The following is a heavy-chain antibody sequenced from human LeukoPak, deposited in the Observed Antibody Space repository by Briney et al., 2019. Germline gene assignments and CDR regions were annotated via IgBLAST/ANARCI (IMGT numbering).Heavy chain of an antibody. Sequence: SVKVSCKASGGTFSSYALSWVRQAPGQGLEWMGGIIPLFATANYAQNFQGGVTLTMDESPNTGYMELSSLRSEDTAVYYCARDLVPAASGGWFDPWGQGTLVAVSS. J-gene: IGHJ5*02. V-gene: IGHV1-69*05. D-gene: IGHD2-2*01. CDR2: IIPLFATA. CDR3: ARDLVPAASGGWFDP. CDR1: GGTFSSYA.